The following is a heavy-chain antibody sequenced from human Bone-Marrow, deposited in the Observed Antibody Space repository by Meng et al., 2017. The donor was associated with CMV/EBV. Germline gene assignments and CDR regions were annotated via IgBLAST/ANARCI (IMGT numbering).Heavy chain of an antibody. Sequence: GESLKISCAASGFTFSSYAMHWVRQAPGKGLEWVAVISYDGSNKYYADSVKGRFTISRDNSKNTLYLQMNSLRAEDTAVYYCARGGVPAAPPGYYGMAFWGQGTTVTCSS. D-gene: IGHD2-2*01. CDR1: GFTFSSYA. CDR2: ISYDGSNK. V-gene: IGHV3-30-3*01. J-gene: IGHJ6*01. CDR3: ARGGVPAAPPGYYGMAF.